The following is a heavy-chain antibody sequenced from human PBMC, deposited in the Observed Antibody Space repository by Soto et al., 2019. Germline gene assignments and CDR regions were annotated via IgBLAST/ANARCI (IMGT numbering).Heavy chain of an antibody. J-gene: IGHJ5*02. Sequence: QVQLVQSGAEVKKPGASVKVSCKASGYTFTGYYMHWVRQAPGQGLEWMGWINPNSGGTNYAQKFQGWVTMTRDRAISTAYMERRRLRSDDTAVYYCARGGIVVVPAAMGSWFDPWGQGTLVTVSS. CDR1: GYTFTGYY. CDR2: INPNSGGT. V-gene: IGHV1-2*04. D-gene: IGHD2-2*01. CDR3: ARGGIVVVPAAMGSWFDP.